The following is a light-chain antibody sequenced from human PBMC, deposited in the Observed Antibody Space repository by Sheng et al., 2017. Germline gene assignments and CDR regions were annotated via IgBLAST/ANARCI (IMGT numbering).Light chain of an antibody. CDR1: QSLLYSPNSRNY. V-gene: IGKV4-1*01. CDR3: QQYYTVPPWT. Sequence: DIVMTQSPASLAVSLGEKTTINCKSSQSLLYSPNSRNYIAWYQQRAGQPPKLLIYWASTRTSGVPDRFSGSGSGTDFTLTISSLQAEDVAVYYCQQYYTVPPWTFGQGPRWKSN. J-gene: IGKJ1*01. CDR2: WAS.